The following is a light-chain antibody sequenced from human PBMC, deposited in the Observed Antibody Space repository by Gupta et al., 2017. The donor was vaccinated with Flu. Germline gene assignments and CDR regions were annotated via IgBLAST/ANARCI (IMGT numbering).Light chain of an antibody. CDR2: GAF. J-gene: IGKJ1*01. CDR1: RRGSSTY. V-gene: IGKV3-20*01. Sequence: ERATTACRGSRRGSSTYLAWYQQKPGQAPSLLIYGAFSRATGIPYRFSGGGSGTDFTLTINRLEPEDFAVYYCQQSGSSPRTFGQGTKVELK. CDR3: QQSGSSPRT.